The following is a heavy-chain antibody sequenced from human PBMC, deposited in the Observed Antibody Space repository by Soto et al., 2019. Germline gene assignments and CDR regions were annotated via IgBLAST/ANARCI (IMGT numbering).Heavy chain of an antibody. V-gene: IGHV3-23*01. CDR1: GFTFSNYA. CDR3: AKGAYGSGSYDS. Sequence: EVHLLESGGGLVQPGGSLRLSCAASGFTFSNYAMTWVRQAPGKGLEWVSGISGSGDYTYSADSVKGRFTISRDNSKNTLYLLMNSLRAEDTAVYYCAKGAYGSGSYDSWGQGTLVTVSS. CDR2: ISGSGDYT. D-gene: IGHD3-10*01. J-gene: IGHJ4*02.